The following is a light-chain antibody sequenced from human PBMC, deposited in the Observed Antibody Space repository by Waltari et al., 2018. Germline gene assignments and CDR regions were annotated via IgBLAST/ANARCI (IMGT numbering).Light chain of an antibody. CDR1: SSNIGNNY. CDR2: EDS. Sequence: QSVLTQPPSVSAAPGQRVTISCSGGSSNIGNNYVSCYRQFPGTAPKLLIYEDSGRPSGIRGRFSGSKSGTSATLDITGLQAGDEADYYCGTWDSSLSGAVFGGGTHLTVL. J-gene: IGLJ7*01. V-gene: IGLV1-51*02. CDR3: GTWDSSLSGAV.